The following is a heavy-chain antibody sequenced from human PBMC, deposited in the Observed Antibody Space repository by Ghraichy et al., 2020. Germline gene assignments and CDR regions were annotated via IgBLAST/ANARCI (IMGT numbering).Heavy chain of an antibody. CDR3: ARRPHPYSSGRVYN. Sequence: SETLSLTCTVSGGSISSSSYYWGWIRQPPGKGLEWIGTMYYSGSTYYNPSLKSRVTISVDTSKNQFSLKLSSVTAADTAVYYCARRPHPYSSGRVYNWGQRTLVTVSS. CDR2: MYYSGST. V-gene: IGHV4-39*01. D-gene: IGHD3-22*01. CDR1: GGSISSSSYY. J-gene: IGHJ4*02.